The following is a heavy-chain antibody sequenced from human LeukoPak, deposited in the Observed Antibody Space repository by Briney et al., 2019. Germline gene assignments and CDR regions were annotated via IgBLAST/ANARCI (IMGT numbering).Heavy chain of an antibody. CDR1: GFIVSSNY. Sequence: GGSLRLSCAGSGFIVSSNYMSWVRQAAGKGLEWVSVIYGSSRTYYADSVKGRFTISRDNSKNTVYLQMDSLRAEDTAVYYCARDRADGYNYGDYFDNWGQGTLVTASS. CDR3: ARDRADGYNYGDYFDN. J-gene: IGHJ4*02. D-gene: IGHD5-18*01. V-gene: IGHV3-66*01. CDR2: IYGSSRT.